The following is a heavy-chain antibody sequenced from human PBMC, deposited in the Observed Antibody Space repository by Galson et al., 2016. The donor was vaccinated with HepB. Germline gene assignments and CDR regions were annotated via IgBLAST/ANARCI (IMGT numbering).Heavy chain of an antibody. Sequence: SLRLSCAASGFTFSSHSMNWVRQAPGKGLEWVSSISTSSSYIYYADSVKGRFTISRDNSRDTLYLQMNSLRADDTALYYCAKGGGFYNWFDPWGQGTLVTVSS. V-gene: IGHV3-21*04. CDR2: ISTSSSYI. CDR3: AKGGGFYNWFDP. J-gene: IGHJ5*02. D-gene: IGHD5-24*01. CDR1: GFTFSSHS.